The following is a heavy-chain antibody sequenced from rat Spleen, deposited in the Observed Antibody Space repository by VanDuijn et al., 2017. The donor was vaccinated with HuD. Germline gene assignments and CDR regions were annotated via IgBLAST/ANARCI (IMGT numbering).Heavy chain of an antibody. CDR3: TYTDYGYTY. J-gene: IGHJ2*01. Sequence: EVQVLESGGGLVQPGKSLKLTCATSGFTFRNAWMHWVRQSPEKQLEWVAQIKAKSDNYATYYAESVKGRFTISRDDSKSSVYLQMNSLKEEDTAIYYCTYTDYGYTYWGQGVMVTVSS. V-gene: IGHV6-8*01. D-gene: IGHD1-9*01. CDR2: IKAKSDNYAT. CDR1: GFTFRNAW.